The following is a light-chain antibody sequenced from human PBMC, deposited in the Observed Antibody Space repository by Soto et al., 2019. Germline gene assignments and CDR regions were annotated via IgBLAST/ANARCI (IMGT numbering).Light chain of an antibody. CDR2: VVS. Sequence: DIQMTQSPSSLSASVGDRVTITCRASQGIRNDLLGWYQQKPGKAPKCLIYVVSSLQSGVPSRFSGRGSGTEFTTTISSRQPEDFATYYCLQHDTYPLTFGQGTKVEIK. CDR3: LQHDTYPLT. J-gene: IGKJ1*01. V-gene: IGKV1-17*01. CDR1: QGIRND.